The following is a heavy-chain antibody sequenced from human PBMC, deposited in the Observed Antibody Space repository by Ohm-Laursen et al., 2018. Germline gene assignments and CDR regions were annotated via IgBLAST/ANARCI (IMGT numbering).Heavy chain of an antibody. V-gene: IGHV3-30*18. Sequence: SLRLSCTAAGFTFSSYGMHWVRQAPGKGLEWVSVISYDGRNQYYADSVRGRFTISRDNSKNTLYLQMNSLRTEDTALYYCAKNYNVLWNDSYYYYGMDVWGQGTTVTVSS. CDR2: ISYDGRNQ. D-gene: IGHD2/OR15-2a*01. J-gene: IGHJ6*02. CDR3: AKNYNVLWNDSYYYYGMDV. CDR1: GFTFSSYG.